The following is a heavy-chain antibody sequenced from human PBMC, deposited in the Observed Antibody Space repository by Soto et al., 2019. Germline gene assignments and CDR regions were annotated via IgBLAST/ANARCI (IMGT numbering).Heavy chain of an antibody. J-gene: IGHJ4*02. Sequence: QVQLVQSGAEVKKPGSSVKVSCKASGGTFSSYAISWVRQAPGQGLEWMGGIIPIFGTANYAQKFQGRVTITADESTRTAYMELSSLRSEDTAVYYCARLRGIAARQEGFFDYWGQGTLVPVSS. D-gene: IGHD6-6*01. CDR3: ARLRGIAARQEGFFDY. V-gene: IGHV1-69*19. CDR2: IIPIFGTA. CDR1: GGTFSSYA.